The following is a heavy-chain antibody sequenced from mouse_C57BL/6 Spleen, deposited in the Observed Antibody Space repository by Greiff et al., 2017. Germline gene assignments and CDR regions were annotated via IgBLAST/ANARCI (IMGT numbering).Heavy chain of an antibody. Sequence: EVKLQESGPGLAKPSQTLSLTCSVTGYSITSDYWNWIRQFPGNKLEYMGYISYSGSTYYNPSLKSRISITRDTSKNQYYLQLNSVTTEDTATYYCARHYYGSSYGFAYWGQGTLVTVSA. CDR2: ISYSGST. CDR3: ARHYYGSSYGFAY. V-gene: IGHV3-8*01. D-gene: IGHD1-1*01. J-gene: IGHJ3*01. CDR1: GYSITSDY.